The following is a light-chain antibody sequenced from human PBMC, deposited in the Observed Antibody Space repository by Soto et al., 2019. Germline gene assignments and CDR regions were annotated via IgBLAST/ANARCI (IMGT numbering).Light chain of an antibody. J-gene: IGKJ5*01. CDR2: AAS. V-gene: IGKV1-8*01. CDR1: QGISSY. Sequence: AIRMTQSPSSLSASTGDRVTITCRASQGISSYLAWYQQKPGTAPKLLIYAASTLQSGVPSRFSGSGSGTDFTLTISCLQSEDFATYYCQQYYSYPQITFGQGTRLEIK. CDR3: QQYYSYPQIT.